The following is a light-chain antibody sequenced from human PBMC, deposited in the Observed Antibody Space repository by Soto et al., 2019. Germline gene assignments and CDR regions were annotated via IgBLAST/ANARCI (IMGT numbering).Light chain of an antibody. J-gene: IGLJ1*01. CDR1: NIGGKS. CDR2: DDS. CDR3: HVWDSSSDHYV. V-gene: IGLV3-21*02. Sequence: SYELTQPPSVSVAPGQTARITCGGNNIGGKSVHWYQQKPGQAPVLVVYDDSDRPSGIPDRFSGSNSGDTATLTISRVEAGDEADYYCHVWDSSSDHYVFGTGTKLTVL.